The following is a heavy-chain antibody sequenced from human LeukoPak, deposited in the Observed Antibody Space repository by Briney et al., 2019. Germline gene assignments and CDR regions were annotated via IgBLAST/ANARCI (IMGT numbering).Heavy chain of an antibody. CDR2: ISSSGSTI. J-gene: IGHJ5*02. D-gene: IGHD2-15*01. CDR3: ARGRGDIVVVVAANWLNWFDP. V-gene: IGHV3-48*03. Sequence: GGSLRLSCAASGFTFSSYEMNWVRQAPGKGLEWVSYISSSGSTIYYADSVKGRFTISRDNAKNSLYLQMNSLRAEDTAVYHCARGRGDIVVVVAANWLNWFDPWGQGTLVTVSS. CDR1: GFTFSSYE.